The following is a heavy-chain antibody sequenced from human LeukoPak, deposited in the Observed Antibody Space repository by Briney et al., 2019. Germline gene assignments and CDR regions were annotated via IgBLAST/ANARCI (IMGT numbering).Heavy chain of an antibody. V-gene: IGHV4-61*02. CDR2: IYTSGST. CDR3: ARGLVDFWSGYSPIVAYMDV. CDR1: GGSISSGSYY. J-gene: IGHJ6*03. Sequence: SQTLSLTCTVSGGSISSGSYYWSWLRQPAGKGLEWIGRIYTSGSTNYNPSLKSRVTISVDTSKNQFSLKLSSVTAADTAVYYCARGLVDFWSGYSPIVAYMDVWGKGTTVTVSS. D-gene: IGHD3-3*01.